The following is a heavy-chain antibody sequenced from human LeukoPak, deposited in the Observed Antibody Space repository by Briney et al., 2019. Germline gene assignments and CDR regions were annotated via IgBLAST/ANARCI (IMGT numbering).Heavy chain of an antibody. CDR2: ISDSSRTI. CDR1: GFSFSTYS. V-gene: IGHV3-48*01. D-gene: IGHD3-3*01. J-gene: IGHJ6*02. CDR3: AKAHGEITIFGVVTPYGMDV. Sequence: PGGSLRLSCAASGFSFSTYSMNWVRQGPGKGLVWVSYISDSSRTIHYADSVKGRFTISRDNSKNTLYLQMNSLRAEDTAVYYCAKAHGEITIFGVVTPYGMDVWGQGTTVTVSS.